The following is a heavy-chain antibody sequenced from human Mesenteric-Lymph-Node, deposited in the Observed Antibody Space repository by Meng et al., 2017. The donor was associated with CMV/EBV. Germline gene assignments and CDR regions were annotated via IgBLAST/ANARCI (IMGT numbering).Heavy chain of an antibody. CDR3: TARGSSSWYNAFDI. CDR2: IGTDGITT. CDR1: GFTFSSYW. J-gene: IGHJ3*02. Sequence: GGSLRLSCAASGFTFSSYWMYWVRQAPGKGLVWVSRIGTDGITTSYADSVKGRFTISRDDSKNTLYLQMNSLKTEDTAVYYCTARGSSSWYNAFDIWGQGTMVTVSS. D-gene: IGHD6-13*01. V-gene: IGHV3-74*01.